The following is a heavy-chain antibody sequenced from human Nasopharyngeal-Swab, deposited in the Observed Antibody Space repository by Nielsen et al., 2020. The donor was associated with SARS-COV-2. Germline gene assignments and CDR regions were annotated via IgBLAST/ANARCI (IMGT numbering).Heavy chain of an antibody. Sequence: ASVKVSCKVSGYTLTELSMHWVRQAPGKGLEGMGGFDPEDGETIYAQKFQGRVTMTEDTSTDTAYMELSSLRSEDTAVYYCATDFAVVVAATLGYWGQGTLVTVSS. CDR3: ATDFAVVVAATLGY. J-gene: IGHJ4*02. CDR2: FDPEDGET. CDR1: GYTLTELS. D-gene: IGHD2-15*01. V-gene: IGHV1-24*01.